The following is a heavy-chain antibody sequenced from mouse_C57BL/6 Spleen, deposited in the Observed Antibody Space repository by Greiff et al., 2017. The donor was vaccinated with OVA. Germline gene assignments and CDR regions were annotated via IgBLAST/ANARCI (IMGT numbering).Heavy chain of an antibody. CDR3: ARGDYDGYYWFAY. D-gene: IGHD2-3*01. CDR2: IRNKANGYTT. CDR1: GFTFTDYY. J-gene: IGHJ3*01. Sequence: EVHLVESGGGLVQPGGSLSLSCAASGFTFTDYYMSWVRQPPGKALEWLGFIRNKANGYTTEYSASVKGRFTISRDNSQSILYLQMNALRAEDGATYYCARGDYDGYYWFAYWGQGTLVTVSA. V-gene: IGHV7-3*01.